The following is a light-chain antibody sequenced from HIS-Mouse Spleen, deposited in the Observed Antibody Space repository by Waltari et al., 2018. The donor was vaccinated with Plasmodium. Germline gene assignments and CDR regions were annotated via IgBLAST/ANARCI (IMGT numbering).Light chain of an antibody. CDR1: SSAVGGYNY. Sequence: QSALTQPRSVSVSPGQSVPISCTGTSSAVGGYNYVSWYQQHPGKAPKLMIYDVSKRPSGVPDRFSGSKSGNTASLTISGLQAEDEADYYCCSYAGSYTWVFGGGTKLTVL. V-gene: IGLV2-11*01. CDR3: CSYAGSYTWV. CDR2: DVS. J-gene: IGLJ3*02.